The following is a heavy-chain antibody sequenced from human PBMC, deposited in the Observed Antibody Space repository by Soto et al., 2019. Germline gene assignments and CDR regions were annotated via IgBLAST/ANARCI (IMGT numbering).Heavy chain of an antibody. CDR3: ARVRDSSSWYRDYYYGMDV. CDR1: GDSVSSNSAA. D-gene: IGHD6-13*01. V-gene: IGHV6-1*01. CDR2: TYYRSKWYN. Sequence: SQTLSLTCAISGDSVSSNSAAWNWIRQSPSRGLEWLGRTYYRSKWYNDYAVSVKSRITINPDTSKNQFSLQLNAVTPEDTAVYYCARVRDSSSWYRDYYYGMDVWGQGTTVT. J-gene: IGHJ6*02.